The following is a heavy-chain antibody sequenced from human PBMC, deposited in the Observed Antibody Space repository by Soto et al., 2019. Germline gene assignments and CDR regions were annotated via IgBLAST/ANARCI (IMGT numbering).Heavy chain of an antibody. V-gene: IGHV3-43*01. Sequence: GGSLRLSCAASAFTFNAYIMHWVRQAPGKGLEWVSLISWDGDSTYYADSVKGRFTISRDNSKNSLYLQMNSLRTEDTALYYCAKDGNSGSYYLFDYWGQGT. CDR2: ISWDGDST. CDR1: AFTFNAYI. CDR3: AKDGNSGSYYLFDY. J-gene: IGHJ4*02. D-gene: IGHD1-26*01.